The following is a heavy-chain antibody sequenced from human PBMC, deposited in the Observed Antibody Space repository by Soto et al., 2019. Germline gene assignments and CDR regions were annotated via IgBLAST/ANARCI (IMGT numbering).Heavy chain of an antibody. CDR3: AKDRTPLGKWGAVFDY. CDR1: GFTFSSYG. CDR2: ISYDGSNK. V-gene: IGHV3-30*18. D-gene: IGHD1-26*01. J-gene: IGHJ4*02. Sequence: QVQLVESGGGVVQPGGSLRLSCAASGFTFSSYGMHWVRQAPGKGLEWVAVISYDGSNKYYADSVKGRFTISRDNSKNTLYLQMNSLRAEDTAVYYCAKDRTPLGKWGAVFDYWGQGTLVTVSS.